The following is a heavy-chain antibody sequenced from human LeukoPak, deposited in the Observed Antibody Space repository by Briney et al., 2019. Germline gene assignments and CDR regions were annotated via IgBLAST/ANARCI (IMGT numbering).Heavy chain of an antibody. CDR2: INAGNGNT. CDR1: GYTFTSYP. CDR3: ARAGRTVFGVVITRNWFDP. Sequence: ASVKVSCKASGYTFTSYPMHWVRQAPGQRLEWMGWINAGNGNTKYSQKFQGRVTITRDTSASTAYMELSSLRSEDTAVYYCARAGRTVFGVVITRNWFDPWGQGTLVTVSS. J-gene: IGHJ5*02. D-gene: IGHD3-3*01. V-gene: IGHV1-3*01.